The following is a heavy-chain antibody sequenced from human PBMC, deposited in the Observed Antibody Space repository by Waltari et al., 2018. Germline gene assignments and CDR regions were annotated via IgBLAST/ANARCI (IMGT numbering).Heavy chain of an antibody. CDR3: ARDTDFWSGYQGHWVDP. Sequence: QVQLQESGPGLVKPSETLSLTCTVSGGSISSYYWSWIRQPAGKGLEWIGRIYTSGSTNYNPSLKSRVTMSVETSKNQFSLKLSSVTAADTAVYYCARDTDFWSGYQGHWVDPWGQGTLVTVSS. CDR2: IYTSGST. J-gene: IGHJ5*02. CDR1: GGSISSYY. D-gene: IGHD3-3*01. V-gene: IGHV4-4*07.